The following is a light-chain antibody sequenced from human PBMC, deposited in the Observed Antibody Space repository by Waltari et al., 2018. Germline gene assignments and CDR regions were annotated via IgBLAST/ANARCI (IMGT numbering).Light chain of an antibody. CDR1: QSVHSY. CDR3: QQRADWPIT. J-gene: IGKJ5*01. V-gene: IGKV3-11*01. Sequence: EIVLTQSPATLSLSPGERATLSCRASQSVHSYLICYQQTPGQAPRLLIYDAFTRAPGIPARFSGSGSGTDFTLTISSLEPEDFAVYYCQQRADWPITFGQGTRLEIK. CDR2: DAF.